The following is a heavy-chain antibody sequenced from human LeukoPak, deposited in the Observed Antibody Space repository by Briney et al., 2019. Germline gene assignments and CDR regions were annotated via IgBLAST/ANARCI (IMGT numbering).Heavy chain of an antibody. CDR2: IYHSGTT. CDR3: AREEMPCSSTSCSFYY. V-gene: IGHV4-38-2*02. D-gene: IGHD2-2*01. J-gene: IGHJ4*02. CDR1: GYSISNGSY. Sequence: PSVTLSLTCAVSGYSISNGSYWGWIRQPPGKGLEWIGSIYHSGTTHYNPSLKSRVTMSVDTSKNQFSLKLSSVTAADTAMYYCAREEMPCSSTSCSFYYWGQGTLVTVSS.